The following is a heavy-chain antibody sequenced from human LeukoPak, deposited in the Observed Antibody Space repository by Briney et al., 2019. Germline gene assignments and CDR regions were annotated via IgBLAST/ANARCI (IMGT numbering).Heavy chain of an antibody. CDR3: ARGPTRMEWHFDY. J-gene: IGHJ4*02. CDR1: GGSISSYY. D-gene: IGHD3-3*01. V-gene: IGHV4-59*12. Sequence: SETLSLTCTVSGGSISSYYWSWIRQPPGKGLEWIGYIYYSGSTNYNPSLKSRVTISVDTSKNQFSLKLSSVTAADTAVYYCARGPTRMEWHFDYWGQGTLVTVSS. CDR2: IYYSGST.